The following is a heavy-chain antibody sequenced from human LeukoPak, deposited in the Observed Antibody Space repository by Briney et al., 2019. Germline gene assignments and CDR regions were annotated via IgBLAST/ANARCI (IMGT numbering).Heavy chain of an antibody. CDR3: ARSYCSSTSCYAVGAFDI. D-gene: IGHD2-2*01. V-gene: IGHV4-59*08. CDR2: VYYSGST. CDR1: GGSISPYY. J-gene: IGHJ3*02. Sequence: PSETLSLTCTVSGGSISPYYWSWIRQPPGKGLEWIGYVYYSGSTTYNPSLRSRVTISVDTSKNQFSLKLSSVTAADTAVYYCARSYCSSTSCYAVGAFDIWGQGTLVTVSS.